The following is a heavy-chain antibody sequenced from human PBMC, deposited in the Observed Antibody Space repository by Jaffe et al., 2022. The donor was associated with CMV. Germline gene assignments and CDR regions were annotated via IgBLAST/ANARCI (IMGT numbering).Heavy chain of an antibody. V-gene: IGHV4-34*01. J-gene: IGHJ4*02. CDR2: INHSGST. CDR1: GGSFSGYY. CDR3: ARGRMIYDFWSGLYYFDY. D-gene: IGHD3-3*01. Sequence: QVQLQQWGAGLLKPSETLSLTCAVYGGSFSGYYWSWIRQPPGKGLEWIGEINHSGSTNYNPSLKSRVTISVDTSKNQFSLKLSSVTAADTAVYYCARGRMIYDFWSGLYYFDYWGQGTLVTVSS.